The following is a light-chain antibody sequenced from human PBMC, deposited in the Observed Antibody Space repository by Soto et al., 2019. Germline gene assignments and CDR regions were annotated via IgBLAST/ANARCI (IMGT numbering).Light chain of an antibody. CDR3: QTADNSGTFLL. V-gene: IGLV1-47*02. Sequence: QSVLTQSPSASGTPGQRVTISCSGSSSNIGSNYVYWYRQLPGTAPKLLIYSDTQRPSGVPDRFSGSTSGTTGTLTISGVRAEDEADYYCQTADNSGTFLLFAGGTKLTVL. CDR2: SDT. CDR1: SSNIGSNY. J-gene: IGLJ3*02.